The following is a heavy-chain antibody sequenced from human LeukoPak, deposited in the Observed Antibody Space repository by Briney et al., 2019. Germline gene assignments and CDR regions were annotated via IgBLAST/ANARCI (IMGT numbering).Heavy chain of an antibody. Sequence: GGPLRLSCEASGFTFSNYAMHWVRRAPGKGLEWVALISYDGSTKHYADSVKGRFTISRDNSKNTPSLQINSLRSEDTAVYYCAKDLHYYGPGSSPQYWGQGTLVTVSS. CDR3: AKDLHYYGPGSSPQY. J-gene: IGHJ4*02. CDR1: GFTFSNYA. D-gene: IGHD3-10*01. V-gene: IGHV3-30*18. CDR2: ISYDGSTK.